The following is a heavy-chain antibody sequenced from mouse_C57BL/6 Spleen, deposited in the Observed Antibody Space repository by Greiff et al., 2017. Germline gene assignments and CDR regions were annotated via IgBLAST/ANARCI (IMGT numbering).Heavy chain of an antibody. CDR3: ARGAQATLFAY. CDR2: IYPRDGST. CDR1: GYTFTSYD. V-gene: IGHV1-85*01. D-gene: IGHD3-2*02. J-gene: IGHJ3*01. Sequence: VKLQESGPELVKPGASVKLSCKASGYTFTSYDINWVKQRPGQGLEWIGWIYPRDGSTKYNEKFKGKATLTVDTSSSTAYMELHSLTSEDSAVYFCARGAQATLFAYWGQGTLVTVSA.